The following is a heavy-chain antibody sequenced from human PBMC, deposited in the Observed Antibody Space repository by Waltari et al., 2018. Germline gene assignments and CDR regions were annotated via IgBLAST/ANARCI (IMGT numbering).Heavy chain of an antibody. CDR2: ISGSGGST. V-gene: IGHV3-23*01. D-gene: IGHD6-13*01. Sequence: EVQLLESGGGLVQPGGSLRLSCAASGFTFSSYAMSWVRQAPGKGLEWVSAISGSGGSTYYADSVKGRFTISRDNSKNTLYLQMNSLRAEDTAVYYYAKGAAAGGGNYYYGMDVWGQGTTVTVSS. CDR3: AKGAAAGGGNYYYGMDV. CDR1: GFTFSSYA. J-gene: IGHJ6*02.